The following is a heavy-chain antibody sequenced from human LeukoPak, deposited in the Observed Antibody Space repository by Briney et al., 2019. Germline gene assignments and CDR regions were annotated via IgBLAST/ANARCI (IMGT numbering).Heavy chain of an antibody. Sequence: SETLSLTCAVSGVSFDDYYWAWVRQTPGKGLEWIGEINHSGYTNDSPSLKSRATLSVDTSRKQFSLNLRSVTVADAGIYYCTRMTAGHDYWGQGTLVTVSS. D-gene: IGHD2-21*02. CDR2: INHSGYT. V-gene: IGHV4-34*04. CDR1: GVSFDDYY. CDR3: TRMTAGHDY. J-gene: IGHJ4*02.